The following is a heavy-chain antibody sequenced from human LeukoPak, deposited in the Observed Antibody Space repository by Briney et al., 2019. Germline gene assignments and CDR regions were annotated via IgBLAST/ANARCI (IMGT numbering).Heavy chain of an antibody. D-gene: IGHD2-15*01. Sequence: SETLSLTCAVSGGSISSSNWWSWVRQPPGKGLEWIGEIYHSGSTNYNPSLKSRVTISVDTSKNQFSLKLSSVTAADTAVYYCAREGAATPLFQVWDWFDPWGQGTLVTVSS. V-gene: IGHV4-4*02. CDR1: GGSISSSNW. CDR2: IYHSGST. J-gene: IGHJ5*02. CDR3: AREGAATPLFQVWDWFDP.